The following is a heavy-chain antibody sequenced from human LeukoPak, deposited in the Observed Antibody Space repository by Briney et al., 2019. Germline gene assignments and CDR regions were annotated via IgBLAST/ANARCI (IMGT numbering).Heavy chain of an antibody. J-gene: IGHJ4*02. CDR2: VNWNGGST. Sequence: RPGGSLRLSCAASGFTFDDYAMTWVRQPPGKGLEWVSTVNWNGGSTSYADSVEGRFTISRDNAKNSLYLQMSSLRADDTAFYYCARGGTVTTFDYWGQGTLVTVSS. V-gene: IGHV3-20*04. CDR1: GFTFDDYA. D-gene: IGHD4-11*01. CDR3: ARGGTVTTFDY.